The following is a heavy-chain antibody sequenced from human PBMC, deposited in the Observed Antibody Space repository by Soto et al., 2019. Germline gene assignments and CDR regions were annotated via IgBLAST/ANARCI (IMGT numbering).Heavy chain of an antibody. V-gene: IGHV4-30-2*01. CDR1: GGSIKSGGYS. Sequence: QLQLQESGSGLVKPSQNLSLTCTVSGGSIKSGGYSWIWIRQPPGKGLEWIGYIYHTGNTFYNPSLQSRVTISVFQSKDQFTLSLGSVTAADTAMYYCARVERTLSTPFAYGMDVWGQGTTVTVSS. CDR3: ARVERTLSTPFAYGMDV. CDR2: IYHTGNT. D-gene: IGHD2-2*01. J-gene: IGHJ6*02.